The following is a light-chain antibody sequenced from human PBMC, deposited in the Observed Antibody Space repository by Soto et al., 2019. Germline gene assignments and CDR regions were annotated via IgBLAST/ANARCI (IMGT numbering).Light chain of an antibody. CDR3: QQFGSSPLFT. CDR1: QSVSSSY. V-gene: IGKV3-20*01. J-gene: IGKJ3*01. Sequence: EIVLTQSPGTLSLSPGERATLSCRASQSVSSSYLAWYQQKPGQAPRLLIYGSSSRATVIPDRFSGSGSGTDFPLTISRLEPEDFPVYSCQQFGSSPLFTFGPGTKVDVK. CDR2: GSS.